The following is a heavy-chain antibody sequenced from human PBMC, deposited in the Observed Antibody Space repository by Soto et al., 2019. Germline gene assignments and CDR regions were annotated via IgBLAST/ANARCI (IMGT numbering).Heavy chain of an antibody. D-gene: IGHD3-3*01. J-gene: IGHJ4*02. CDR3: ARLIAYYDFWSGFASQLLFDY. Sequence: SETLSLTCAVYGGSLSRYYLSWIRQPPGKGLEWIGEINHSGSTNYNPSLKSRVTISVDTSKNQFSLKLSSVTAADTAVYYCARLIAYYDFWSGFASQLLFDYWGQGTLVTVSS. V-gene: IGHV4-34*01. CDR1: GGSLSRYY. CDR2: INHSGST.